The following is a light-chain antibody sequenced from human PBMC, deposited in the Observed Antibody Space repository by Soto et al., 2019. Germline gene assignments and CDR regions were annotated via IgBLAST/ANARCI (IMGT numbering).Light chain of an antibody. V-gene: IGKV1-39*01. J-gene: IGKJ3*01. CDR2: GAS. CDR3: QHSHTGRT. CDR1: QTISNY. Sequence: DIPLTQSPSSLCASVGDRVTITCRASQTISNYLNWYQMKPGKAPKLLIYGASSLQNWVPPRFSRSGSGTVLALTGRNLEPEDFAFYCFQHSHTGRTFPPWTKLDL.